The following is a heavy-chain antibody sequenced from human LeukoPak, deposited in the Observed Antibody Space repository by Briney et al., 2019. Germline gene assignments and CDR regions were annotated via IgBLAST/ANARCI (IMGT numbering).Heavy chain of an antibody. CDR1: GFTFSDYY. CDR3: ARAAVVIDWFDP. Sequence: GGSLSLSCAASGFTFSDYYMSWIRQAPGKGLEWVSYISSSGSTIYYADSVKGRFTISRDNAKNSLYLQMNSLRAEDTAVYYCARAAVVIDWFDPWGQGTLVTVSS. D-gene: IGHD3-22*01. V-gene: IGHV3-11*04. J-gene: IGHJ5*02. CDR2: ISSSGSTI.